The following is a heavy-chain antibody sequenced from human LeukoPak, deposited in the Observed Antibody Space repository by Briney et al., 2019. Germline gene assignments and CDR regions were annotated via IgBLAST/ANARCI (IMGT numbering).Heavy chain of an antibody. CDR2: ISTDTGNP. CDR1: GCTFTTYA. J-gene: IGHJ6*03. Sequence: ASVKVSCKASGCTFTTYAMNWVRQAPGQGLEWMGWISTDTGNPTYVQGFTGRFVFSLDTSVSTAYLQISGLKAEDTAVYYCARGTDGNLKYYMDVWGKGTTVTVSS. CDR3: ARGTDGNLKYYMDV. V-gene: IGHV7-4-1*02. D-gene: IGHD4-23*01.